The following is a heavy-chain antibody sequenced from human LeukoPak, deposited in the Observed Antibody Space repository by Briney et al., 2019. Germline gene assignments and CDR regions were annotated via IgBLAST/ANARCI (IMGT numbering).Heavy chain of an antibody. Sequence: GGSLRLSCAASGFTFSSYAMHWVRQAPGKGLEWVAVISYDGSNKYYADSVKGRFTISRDNSKNTLYLQMNSLRAEDTAQYYCSRERGDREFDYWGQGIMVTVSS. CDR3: SRERGDREFDY. J-gene: IGHJ4*02. CDR1: GFTFSSYA. CDR2: ISYDGSNK. D-gene: IGHD5-18*01. V-gene: IGHV3-30-3*01.